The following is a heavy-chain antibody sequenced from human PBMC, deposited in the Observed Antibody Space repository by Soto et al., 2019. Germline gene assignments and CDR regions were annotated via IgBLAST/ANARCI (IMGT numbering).Heavy chain of an antibody. CDR1: GGSISSGDYY. CDR2: IYYSGST. V-gene: IGHV4-31*03. D-gene: IGHD3-3*02. J-gene: IGHJ6*02. Sequence: QVQLQESGPGLVKPSQTLSLTCTVSGGSISSGDYYWNWIRQHPGKGLEWIGYIYYSGSTYYNPSLKSRVTISVDTSRNQFSLKLSSVTAADTAVYYCARAPLTSIFLAYGMDVWGQGTTVTVSS. CDR3: ARAPLTSIFLAYGMDV.